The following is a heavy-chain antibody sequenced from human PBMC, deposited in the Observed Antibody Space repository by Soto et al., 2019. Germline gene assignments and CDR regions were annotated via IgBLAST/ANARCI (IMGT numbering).Heavy chain of an antibody. D-gene: IGHD3-10*01. Sequence: TLSLTCTVSGGSISSSSYYWGWIRQPPGKGLEWIGSIYYSGSTYYNPSLKSRVTISVDTSKNQFSLKLSSVTAADTAVYYCARPRGVIGWFDPRGQRTLVTVSS. V-gene: IGHV4-39*01. J-gene: IGHJ5*02. CDR3: ARPRGVIGWFDP. CDR2: IYYSGST. CDR1: GGSISSSSYY.